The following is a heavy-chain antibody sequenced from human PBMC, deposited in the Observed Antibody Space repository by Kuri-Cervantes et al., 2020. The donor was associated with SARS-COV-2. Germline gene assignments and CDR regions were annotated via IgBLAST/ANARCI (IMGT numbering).Heavy chain of an antibody. D-gene: IGHD6-19*01. J-gene: IGHJ4*02. CDR1: GGSFSGYY. Sequence: LSLTCAVYGGSFSGYYWSWVRQAPGKGLEWVSAISGSGGSTYYADSVKGRFTISRDNSKNTLYLQMNSLRAEDTAVYYCAKDTEYSSGWYYFDYWGQGTLVTVSS. CDR3: AKDTEYSSGWYYFDY. V-gene: IGHV3-23*01. CDR2: ISGSGGST.